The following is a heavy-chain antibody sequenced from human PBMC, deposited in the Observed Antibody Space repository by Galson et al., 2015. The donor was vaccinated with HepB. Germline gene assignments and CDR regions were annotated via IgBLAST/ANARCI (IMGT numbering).Heavy chain of an antibody. CDR3: ARVVVLSETYLGQEDLDH. D-gene: IGHD3-3*01. V-gene: IGHV3-30*03. J-gene: IGHJ4*02. CDR1: GFDFSAYG. Sequence: SLRLSCAASGFDFSAYGMHWVRQAPGKGLEWLSVISYDGKNKFYADTVRGRFTISRDSSKNTLYLQMDSLRPEDTALYYCARVVVLSETYLGQEDLDHWGQGTLVTVSS. CDR2: ISYDGKNK.